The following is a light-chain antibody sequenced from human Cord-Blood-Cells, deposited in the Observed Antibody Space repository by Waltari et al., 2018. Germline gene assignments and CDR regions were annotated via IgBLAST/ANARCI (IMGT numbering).Light chain of an antibody. CDR3: CSYAGSSTFYV. Sequence: QSALTQPASVSGSPGQPLTISCTGTSSDVGRYNLLSSYQQHPGKAPKLMIYEGSKRPSGVSNRFSGSKSGNTGSLTISGLQAEDEADYYCCSYAGSSTFYVFGTGTKVTVL. V-gene: IGLV2-23*03. J-gene: IGLJ1*01. CDR2: EGS. CDR1: SSDVGRYNL.